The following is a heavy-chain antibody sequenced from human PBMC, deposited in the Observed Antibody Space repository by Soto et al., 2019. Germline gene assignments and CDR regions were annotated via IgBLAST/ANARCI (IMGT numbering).Heavy chain of an antibody. J-gene: IGHJ4*02. D-gene: IGHD3-22*01. CDR3: ARDRTYYYDSSGSNDDY. CDR1: GYTFTSYG. V-gene: IGHV1-18*01. Sequence: GASVKVSCKASGYTFTSYGISWVRQAPGQGLEWMGWISAYNGNTNYAQKLQGRVTMTTDTSTSTAYMELRSLRSDDTAVYYCARDRTYYYDSSGSNDDYWGQGTLVTASS. CDR2: ISAYNGNT.